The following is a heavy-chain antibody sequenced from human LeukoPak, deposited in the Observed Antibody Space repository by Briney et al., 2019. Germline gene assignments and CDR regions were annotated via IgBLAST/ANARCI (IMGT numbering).Heavy chain of an antibody. D-gene: IGHD3-16*01. J-gene: IGHJ4*02. CDR2: ISYDGSNK. CDR1: GFTFSSYA. Sequence: GGSLRLSCAASGFTFSSYAMSWVRQAPGKGLEWVAVISYDGSNKYYADSVKGRFTISRDNSKNTLYLQMNSLRAEDTAVYYCARVGQIDYWGQGTLVTVSS. V-gene: IGHV3-30-3*01. CDR3: ARVGQIDY.